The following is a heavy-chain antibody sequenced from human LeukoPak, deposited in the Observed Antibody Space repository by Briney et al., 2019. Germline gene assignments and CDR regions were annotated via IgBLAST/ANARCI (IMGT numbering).Heavy chain of an antibody. CDR1: GFTFSTYS. Sequence: GGSLRLSCAASGFTFSTYSMIWVRQAPGKGLEWLSYISGDSNTIYYADSVKGRFIISRDNAKNSLYLQMNSLRAEDTAVYYCARESGGSYFDYWGQGTLVTVSS. J-gene: IGHJ4*02. V-gene: IGHV3-48*04. D-gene: IGHD1-26*01. CDR3: ARESGGSYFDY. CDR2: ISGDSNTI.